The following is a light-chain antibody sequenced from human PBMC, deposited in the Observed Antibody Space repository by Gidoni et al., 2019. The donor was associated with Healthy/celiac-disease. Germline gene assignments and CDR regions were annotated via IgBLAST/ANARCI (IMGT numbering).Light chain of an antibody. J-gene: IGLJ2*01. CDR3: QSYDSSSYVV. CDR1: SSNIGAGYE. CDR2: GNS. Sequence: QSVLTQPPSVSGAPGQRVTISCTGSSSNIGAGYEVHWYQQLPGTAPKLLIYGNSNRPSGVPDRFSGSKSGTSASLAITGLQAEDEADYYCQSYDSSSYVVFGGGTKLTVL. V-gene: IGLV1-40*01.